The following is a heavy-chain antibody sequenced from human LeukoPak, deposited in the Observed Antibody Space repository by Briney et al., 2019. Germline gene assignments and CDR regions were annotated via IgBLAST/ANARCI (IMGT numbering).Heavy chain of an antibody. CDR3: AGDHGGYDTDAFDI. D-gene: IGHD5-12*01. V-gene: IGHV1-69*04. Sequence: SVKVSCKASGGTFSSYAISWVRQAPGQGLEWMGRIIPIFGIANYAQKFQGRVTITADKSTSTAYMELSSLRSEDTAVYYCAGDHGGYDTDAFDIWGQGTMVTVSS. CDR1: GGTFSSYA. J-gene: IGHJ3*02. CDR2: IIPIFGIA.